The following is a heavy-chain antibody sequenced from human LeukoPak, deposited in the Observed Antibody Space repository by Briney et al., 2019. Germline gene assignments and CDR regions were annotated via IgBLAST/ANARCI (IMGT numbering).Heavy chain of an antibody. J-gene: IGHJ3*02. CDR1: GYNFTSYW. V-gene: IGHV5-51*01. D-gene: IGHD3-22*01. CDR2: IYPDDSDT. Sequence: GDSLKISCKGSGYNFTSYWIGWVRQMPGKGLEWMGIIYPDDSDTSYSPSFQGQVTISADKSISTAYLQWSSLKASDTAMYYCARDYSRDYYPLNAFDIWGQGTMVTVSS. CDR3: ARDYSRDYYPLNAFDI.